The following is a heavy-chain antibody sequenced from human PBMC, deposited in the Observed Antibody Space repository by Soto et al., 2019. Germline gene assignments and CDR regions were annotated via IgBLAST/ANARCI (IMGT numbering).Heavy chain of an antibody. J-gene: IGHJ4*02. CDR1: GGSFRGYY. CDR3: ASSGYSYGMNED. V-gene: IGHV4-34*01. Sequence: QVQLQQWGEGLLKPSETLSLTCAVYGGSFRGYYWIWIRQPPGKGLEWIGESNHSGSTNYNPSLKSRVTISVDTSKKQFALTLSSVTAADTAVYYCASSGYSYGMNEDWGQGPLVTVSS. D-gene: IGHD5-18*01. CDR2: SNHSGST.